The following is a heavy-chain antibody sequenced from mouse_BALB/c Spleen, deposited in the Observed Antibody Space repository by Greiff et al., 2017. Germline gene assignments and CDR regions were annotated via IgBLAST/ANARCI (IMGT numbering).Heavy chain of an antibody. J-gene: IGHJ3*01. CDR3: ARPDGNYWFAY. CDR2: INPSSGYT. Sequence: VQLHQSGAELARPGASVKMSCKASGYTFTSYTMHWVKQRPGQGLEWIGYINPSSGYTNYNQKFKDKATLTADKSSSTDYMKLSSLTSEDSAVYYCARPDGNYWFAYWGQGTLVTVSA. D-gene: IGHD2-1*01. V-gene: IGHV1-4*01. CDR1: GYTFTSYT.